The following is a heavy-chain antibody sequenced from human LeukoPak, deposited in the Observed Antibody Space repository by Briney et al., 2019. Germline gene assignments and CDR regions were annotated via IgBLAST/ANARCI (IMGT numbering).Heavy chain of an antibody. CDR2: IYSGGST. D-gene: IGHD3-22*01. V-gene: IGHV3-53*01. Sequence: PGGSLRLSCAASGFTVSSNYTSWVRQAPGKGLEWVSVIYSGGSTYYADSVKGRFTISRDNSKNTLYLQMNSLRAEDTAVYYCAKGSNYDSSGYYYSWGQGTLVTVSS. CDR3: AKGSNYDSSGYYYS. J-gene: IGHJ4*02. CDR1: GFTVSSNY.